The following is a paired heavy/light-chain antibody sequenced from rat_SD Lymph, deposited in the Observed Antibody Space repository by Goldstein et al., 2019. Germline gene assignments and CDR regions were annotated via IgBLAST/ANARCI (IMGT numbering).Heavy chain of an antibody. CDR1: GFTFSNYY. D-gene: IGHD5-1*01. V-gene: IGHV5-27*01. CDR3: TTIPWEPYWFAY. J-gene: IGHJ3*01. Sequence: EVQLVESGGGLVQPGRSLKLSCAASGFTFSNYYMAWVRQAPTKGLEWVAYISTGGGSTYYRDSVKGRFTISRDNAKSTLYLQMDSLRSEDTATYYCTTIPWEPYWFAYWGQGTLVTVSS. CDR2: ISTGGGST.
Light chain of an antibody. CDR3: MQATHAPLT. J-gene: IGKJ5*01. CDR1: QSLLDSAGNTY. CDR2: LVS. V-gene: IGKV2S27*01. Sequence: DVVLTQTPSTLSATIGQSVSISCRSSQSLLDSAGNTYLYWYLQRPGQSPQLLIYLVSNLGSGVPNRFSGSGSGTDFTLKISGVEAEDLGVYYCMQATHAPLTFGSGTKLEIK.